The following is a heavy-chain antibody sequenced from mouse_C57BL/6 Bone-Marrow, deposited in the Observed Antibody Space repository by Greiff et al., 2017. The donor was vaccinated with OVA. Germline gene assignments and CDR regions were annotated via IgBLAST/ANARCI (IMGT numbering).Heavy chain of an antibody. D-gene: IGHD2-1*01. V-gene: IGHV5-4*01. CDR1: GFTFSSYA. Sequence: EVMLVESGGGLVKPGGSLKLSCAASGFTFSSYAMSWVRQTPEKRLEWVATISDGGSYTYYPDNVKGRFTISRDNAKNNLYLQMSHLKSEDTAMYYCAREHYGNSFDYWGQGTTLTVSS. J-gene: IGHJ2*01. CDR3: AREHYGNSFDY. CDR2: ISDGGSYT.